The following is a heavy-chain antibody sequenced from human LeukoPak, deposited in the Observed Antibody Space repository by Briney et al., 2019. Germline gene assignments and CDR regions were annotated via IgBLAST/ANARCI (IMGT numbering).Heavy chain of an antibody. CDR3: ARAYYDFWSGYTDAFDI. CDR1: GYSFTSYW. J-gene: IGHJ3*02. CDR2: IYPGDSDT. D-gene: IGHD3-3*01. V-gene: IGHV5-51*04. Sequence: GESLKISCKGSGYSFTSYWIGWVRQLPGKGLGWMGIIYPGDSDTRYSPSFQGQVTISADKPISTAYLQWSSLKASDTAMYYCARAYYDFWSGYTDAFDIWGQGTMVTVSS.